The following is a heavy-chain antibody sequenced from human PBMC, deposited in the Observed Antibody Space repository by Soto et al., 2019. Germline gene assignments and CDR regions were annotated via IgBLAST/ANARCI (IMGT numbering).Heavy chain of an antibody. CDR3: AKGNPYRSSWVYYCMDV. CDR1: GFTFSSYA. CDR2: ISGSGGTT. D-gene: IGHD6-13*01. J-gene: IGHJ6*03. Sequence: GGSLRLSCAASGFTFSSYAMTWVRQAPGKGLEWVSSISGSGGTTYYADSVKGRFTISRDNSKNTLFLQMNSLRAEDTAVYYCAKGNPYRSSWVYYCMDVWGKGTTVTVSS. V-gene: IGHV3-23*01.